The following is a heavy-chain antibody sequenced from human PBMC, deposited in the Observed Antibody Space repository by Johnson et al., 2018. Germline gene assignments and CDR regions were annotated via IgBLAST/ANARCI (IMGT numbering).Heavy chain of an antibody. CDR1: GFTFSNAW. V-gene: IGHV3-15*01. CDR3: TTGARTYGETDDVVYYYEYGMDV. CDR2: IKSKTDGGTT. Sequence: EVQLVESGGGLVKPGGSLRLSCAASGFTFSNAWMSWVRQAPGKGLEWVGRIKSKTDGGTTDYAAPMKGRFTISRDDSKNTLYLKMNSLKTEDTAVYYCTTGARTYGETDDVVYYYEYGMDVWGQGTTVTVAS. D-gene: IGHD3-16*01. J-gene: IGHJ6*02.